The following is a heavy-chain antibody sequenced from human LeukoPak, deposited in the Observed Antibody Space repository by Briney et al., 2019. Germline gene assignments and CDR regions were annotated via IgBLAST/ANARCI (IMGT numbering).Heavy chain of an antibody. CDR1: GYTFTIYG. D-gene: IGHD3-10*01. V-gene: IGHV1-18*04. CDR2: IRAYNGNT. Sequence: ASVSLSYRASGYTFTIYGISCVPQAPGQGREWMGWIRAYNGNTNYAQKLQGRVTMTTDTSTGTAYMELRSLRSDDAAVYYCARDERAGSGSYKYYYYGMDVWGKGTTVTVSS. J-gene: IGHJ6*04. CDR3: ARDERAGSGSYKYYYYGMDV.